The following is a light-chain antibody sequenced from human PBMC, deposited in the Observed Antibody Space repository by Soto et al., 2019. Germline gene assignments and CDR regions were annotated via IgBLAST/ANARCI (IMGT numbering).Light chain of an antibody. Sequence: DIQMTQSPSTLSASVGDRVTITCRASQSISSWLAWYQQKLGKAPKLLIYDASSLESGVPSRFSGSGSGTEFTLTISSLQPEDFATYYCQQLNGYLELTFGGGTKVDIK. V-gene: IGKV1-5*01. CDR2: DAS. J-gene: IGKJ4*01. CDR1: QSISSW. CDR3: QQLNGYLELT.